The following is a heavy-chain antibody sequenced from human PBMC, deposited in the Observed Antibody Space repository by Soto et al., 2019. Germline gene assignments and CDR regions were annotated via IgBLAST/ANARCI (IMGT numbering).Heavy chain of an antibody. CDR2: INHSGST. V-gene: IGHV4-34*01. CDR3: ASVVVVAVFAST. J-gene: IGHJ5*02. D-gene: IGHD2-15*01. CDR1: GGSFSGYY. Sequence: SETLSLTCAVYGGSFSGYYWSWIRQPPGKGLEWIGEINHSGSTNYNPSLKSRVTISVDTPKNQFSLKLSSVTAADTAVYYCASVVVVAVFASTWGQGTLVTVSS.